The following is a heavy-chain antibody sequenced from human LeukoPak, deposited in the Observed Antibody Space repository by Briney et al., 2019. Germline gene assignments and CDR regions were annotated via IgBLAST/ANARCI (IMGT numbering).Heavy chain of an antibody. D-gene: IGHD6-13*01. Sequence: AGGSLRLSCAASGFTFSSYWMSWVRQAPGKGLEWVANIKQDGSEEYYVDSVKGRFTISRDNAKNSLYLQMNSLRAEDTAVYYCARDSSSSWYYFDYWGQGTLVTVSS. V-gene: IGHV3-7*03. J-gene: IGHJ4*02. CDR2: IKQDGSEE. CDR3: ARDSSSSWYYFDY. CDR1: GFTFSSYW.